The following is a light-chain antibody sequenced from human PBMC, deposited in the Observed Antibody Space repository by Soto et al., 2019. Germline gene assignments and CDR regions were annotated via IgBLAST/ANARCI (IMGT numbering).Light chain of an antibody. CDR3: QQYYTYST. CDR2: GAS. Sequence: DIQMTQSPSTLSASVGDRVTITCRATQSISTSLAWYQQKPGKAPNLLISGASNLESGVPSRFSGSGSGTEFTLTISSLQPDDFSSYYCQQYYTYSTFGQGTKVE. V-gene: IGKV1-5*01. CDR1: QSISTS. J-gene: IGKJ1*01.